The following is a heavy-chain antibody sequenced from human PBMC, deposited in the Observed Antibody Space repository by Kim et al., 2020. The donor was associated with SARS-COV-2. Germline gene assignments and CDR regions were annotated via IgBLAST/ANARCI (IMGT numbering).Heavy chain of an antibody. D-gene: IGHD1-26*01. V-gene: IGHV3-74*01. CDR3: ARRYYSGSYYYFDY. Sequence: ADSVKGRFTISRDNAKNTLYLKMNSLRAEDTAVYYCARRYYSGSYYYFDYWGQGTLVTVSS. J-gene: IGHJ4*02.